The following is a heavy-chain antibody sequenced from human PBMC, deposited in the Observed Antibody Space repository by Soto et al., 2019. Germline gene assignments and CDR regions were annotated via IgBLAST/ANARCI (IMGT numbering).Heavy chain of an antibody. D-gene: IGHD4-17*01. Sequence: GGSLRLSCAASGFTFNTYWMTWVRQAPGKGLEWVAYIKQDGSQKYYVDSVKGRFTISRDNAKNSLYLQMTSLRAEDTAVYYCARVNDYGDYFPPDYWGQGTLVTVSS. CDR1: GFTFNTYW. CDR2: IKQDGSQK. J-gene: IGHJ4*02. V-gene: IGHV3-7*01. CDR3: ARVNDYGDYFPPDY.